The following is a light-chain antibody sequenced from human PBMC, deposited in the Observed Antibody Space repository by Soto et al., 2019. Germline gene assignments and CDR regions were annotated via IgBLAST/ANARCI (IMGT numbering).Light chain of an antibody. CDR2: EVS. CDR1: SSDVGAYNY. V-gene: IGLV2-8*01. Sequence: QSVLTQPPSASGSPGQSVTISCTGTSSDVGAYNYVSWYQQHPGKAPKVMIYEVSKRPSGVPDRFSGSKSGNTASLTVSGLQADDEADYYCSSNAGTNNLIFGGGTEVTVL. J-gene: IGLJ2*01. CDR3: SSNAGTNNLI.